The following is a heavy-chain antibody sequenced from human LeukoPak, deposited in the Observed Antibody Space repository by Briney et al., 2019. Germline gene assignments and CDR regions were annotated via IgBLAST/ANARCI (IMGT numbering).Heavy chain of an antibody. D-gene: IGHD4-17*01. Sequence: PSETLSLTCAVYGGSFSGYYWSWIRQPAGKGLEWIGRIYTSGTTYYNPSLKSRVTMSVDTSKNQFSLKLSSVTAADTAVYYCARLRSTYWYFDLWGRGTLVTVSS. V-gene: IGHV4-59*10. CDR2: IYTSGTT. CDR3: ARLRSTYWYFDL. CDR1: GGSFSGYY. J-gene: IGHJ2*01.